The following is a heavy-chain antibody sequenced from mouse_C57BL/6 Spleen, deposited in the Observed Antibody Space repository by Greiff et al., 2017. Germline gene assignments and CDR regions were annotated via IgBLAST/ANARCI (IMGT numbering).Heavy chain of an antibody. Sequence: EVQLQQSGAELVRPGASVTLSCTASGFNIKDDYMHWVKQRPEQGLEWIGWIDPENGDTEYASKFQGKATITADTSSNTAYLQLSSLTSEDTAVYYCTRDYYGSRFAYWGQGTLVTVSA. V-gene: IGHV14-4*01. CDR3: TRDYYGSRFAY. CDR1: GFNIKDDY. D-gene: IGHD1-1*01. J-gene: IGHJ3*01. CDR2: IDPENGDT.